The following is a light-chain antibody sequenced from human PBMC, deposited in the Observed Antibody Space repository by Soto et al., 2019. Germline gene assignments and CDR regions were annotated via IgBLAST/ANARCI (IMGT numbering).Light chain of an antibody. CDR1: SSNIGSNY. Sequence: QSVLTQPPSGSATPGQRITISCFGSSSNIGSNYGYWYQQLPGTAPKLLISRDDERPSGVPDRFSGSKSGTSASLAISGVRSEDEADYFCAAWDDSLRAPVFGGGTKLTVL. V-gene: IGLV1-47*01. CDR3: AAWDDSLRAPV. CDR2: RDD. J-gene: IGLJ2*01.